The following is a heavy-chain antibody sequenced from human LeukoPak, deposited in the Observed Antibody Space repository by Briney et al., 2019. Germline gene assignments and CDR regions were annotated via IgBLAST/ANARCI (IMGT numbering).Heavy chain of an antibody. CDR1: GFTFSSYG. J-gene: IGHJ5*02. D-gene: IGHD2-2*01. CDR3: AREGLGSTFSAWFAP. Sequence: SLRLSCAASGFTFSSYGMHWVRQASGKGLEWVAVISSDGSIDYYSDSVRGRFTVSRDNSKNTLYLQVNSLRVEDTAVYYCAREGLGSTFSAWFAPWGQGTLVIVSS. CDR2: ISSDGSID. V-gene: IGHV3-30*03.